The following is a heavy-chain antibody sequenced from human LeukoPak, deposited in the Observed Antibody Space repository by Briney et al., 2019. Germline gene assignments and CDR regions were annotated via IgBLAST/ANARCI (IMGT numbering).Heavy chain of an antibody. J-gene: IGHJ4*02. D-gene: IGHD3-3*01. V-gene: IGHV1-18*01. Sequence: GASVKVSCKASGYTFTSYGISWVRQAPGQGLEWMGWISAYNGNTNYAQKLQGRVTMTTDTSTSTAYMELRSLRSDDTAVYYCARAYDFWSGYYTSEYFDYWGQGTLVTVSS. CDR2: ISAYNGNT. CDR1: GYTFTSYG. CDR3: ARAYDFWSGYYTSEYFDY.